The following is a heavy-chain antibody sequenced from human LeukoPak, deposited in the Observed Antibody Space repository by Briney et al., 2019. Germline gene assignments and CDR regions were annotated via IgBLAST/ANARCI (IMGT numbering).Heavy chain of an antibody. CDR1: GYTFTGYY. CDR3: ARGRSSMVRGYYYYYMDV. CDR2: INPNSGGT. V-gene: IGHV1-2*02. D-gene: IGHD3-10*01. Sequence: ASVKVSCKASGYTFTGYYMHWVRQAPGQGLEWVGWINPNSGGTNYAQKFQGRVTMTRDTSISTAYMELSRLRSDDTAVYYCARGRSSMVRGYYYYYMDVWGKGTTVTISS. J-gene: IGHJ6*03.